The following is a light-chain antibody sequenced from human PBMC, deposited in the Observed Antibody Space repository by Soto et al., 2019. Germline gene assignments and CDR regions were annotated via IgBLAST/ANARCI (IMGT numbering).Light chain of an antibody. Sequence: QSVLTQPASVYGSPGQAITIYCSGTSSDVGSYNHVAWYQQFPGKTPKLIIYEVTYRPSGVSHRFSASKSGNTASLTISGLQAEDEADYYCISYTGSSTSYVFGTGTKVTVL. V-gene: IGLV2-14*01. CDR3: ISYTGSSTSYV. CDR1: SSDVGSYNH. J-gene: IGLJ1*01. CDR2: EVT.